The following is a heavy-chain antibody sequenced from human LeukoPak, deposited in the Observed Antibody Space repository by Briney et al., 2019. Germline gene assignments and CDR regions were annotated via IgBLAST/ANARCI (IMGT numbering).Heavy chain of an antibody. J-gene: IGHJ4*02. V-gene: IGHV4-59*08. CDR1: GGSISSYY. CDR3: GRRKEYRSAWSYFDC. Sequence: SETLSLTCTVSGGSISSYYWSWIRQPPGKGLEWIGYIYYSGSTNYNPSLKSRVTISVDTSKYQFSLMLSYVTAADTAVNYCGRRKEYRSAWSYFDCWGQGTLVTVSS. D-gene: IGHD6-19*01. CDR2: IYYSGST.